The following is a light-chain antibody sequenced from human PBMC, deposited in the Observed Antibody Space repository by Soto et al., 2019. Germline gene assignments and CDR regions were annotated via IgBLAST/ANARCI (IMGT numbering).Light chain of an antibody. CDR3: QQYNSFSWT. CDR1: QSITIW. V-gene: IGKV1-5*01. Sequence: DIQMTQSPSTLSASAGDRVPITFRASQSITIWLAWYQQKPGKAPKLLIYDASSLEGGVPSRFSGSGSGTEFTLTISCLQPDDFATYYCQQYNSFSWTFGQGTKVDIK. J-gene: IGKJ1*01. CDR2: DAS.